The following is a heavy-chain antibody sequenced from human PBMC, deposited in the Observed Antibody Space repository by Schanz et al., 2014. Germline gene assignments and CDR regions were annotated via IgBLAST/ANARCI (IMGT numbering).Heavy chain of an antibody. J-gene: IGHJ2*01. D-gene: IGHD1-1*01. V-gene: IGHV4-34*01. CDR3: ARDTTWRLDL. Sequence: VQLQQWGAGRLRPAETLSLTCAVYGGSFSGYYWSWIRQPPGKGLEWIAEINHGGSTNYNPSLNSRVPISVDTSKTQFSLTLTSLTAADTAVYYCARDTTWRLDLWGRGTLVTVSS. CDR2: INHGGST. CDR1: GGSFSGYY.